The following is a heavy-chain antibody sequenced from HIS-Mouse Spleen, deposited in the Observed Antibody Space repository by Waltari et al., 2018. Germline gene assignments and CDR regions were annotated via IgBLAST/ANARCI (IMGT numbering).Heavy chain of an antibody. D-gene: IGHD3-10*01. CDR2: IYYSGST. Sequence: QLQLQESGPGLVKPSETLSLTCTVSGGSISSSSYYWGWTRQPPGKGLEWIGCIYYSGSTYYNPSLKSRVTISVDTSKNQFSLKLSSVTAADTAVYYCARGRRYYGSGSYGSFDYWGQGTLVTVSS. V-gene: IGHV4-39*07. J-gene: IGHJ4*02. CDR3: ARGRRYYGSGSYGSFDY. CDR1: GGSISSSSYY.